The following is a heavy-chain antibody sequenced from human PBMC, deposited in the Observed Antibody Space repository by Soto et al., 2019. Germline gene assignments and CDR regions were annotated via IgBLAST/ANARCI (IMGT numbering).Heavy chain of an antibody. CDR3: ARWKATGTTGGYYYGMDV. D-gene: IGHD1-7*01. CDR2: INAGNGNT. V-gene: IGHV1-3*01. CDR1: GYTFTSYA. Sequence: QVQLVQSGAEVKKSGASVKVSCKASGYTFTSYAMHWVRQAPGQRLEWMGWINAGNGNTKYSQKFQGRVTITRDTSASTAYMELSSLRSEDTAVYYCARWKATGTTGGYYYGMDVWGQGTTVTVSS. J-gene: IGHJ6*02.